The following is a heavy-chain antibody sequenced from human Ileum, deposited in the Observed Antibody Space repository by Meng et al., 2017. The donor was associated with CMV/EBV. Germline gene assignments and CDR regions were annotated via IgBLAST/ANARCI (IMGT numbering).Heavy chain of an antibody. CDR3: AKDATYYDF. V-gene: IGHV3-11*01. CDR1: GFTFSDYY. Sequence: RLSCAASGFTFSDYYMSWVRQAPGKGLEWVSYISTSGSSIYYADSVKGRFIISRDNAKNSLYLQMNSLRAEDTAVYYCAKDATYYDFWGQGTLVTVSS. J-gene: IGHJ4*02. CDR2: ISTSGSSI. D-gene: IGHD3-3*01.